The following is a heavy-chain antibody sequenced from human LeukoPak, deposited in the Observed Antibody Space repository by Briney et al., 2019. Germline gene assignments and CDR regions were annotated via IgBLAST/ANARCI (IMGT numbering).Heavy chain of an antibody. Sequence: SETLSLTCTVSGGSISTSGYYRGWIRQSPGKGLEWIGTIYYSGSTYYNPSLKSRVTISLDTSKKQFSLKLRFVTAADTAVYYCASGDYQQFDYWGQGTLVIVSS. CDR1: GGSISTSGYY. J-gene: IGHJ4*02. CDR2: IYYSGST. CDR3: ASGDYQQFDY. D-gene: IGHD2-21*01. V-gene: IGHV4-39*07.